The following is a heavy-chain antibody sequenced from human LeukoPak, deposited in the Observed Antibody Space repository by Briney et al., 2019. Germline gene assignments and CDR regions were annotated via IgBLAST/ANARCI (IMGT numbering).Heavy chain of an antibody. CDR1: GGTFSRYA. CDR2: IIPIFGTA. D-gene: IGHD2-2*01. V-gene: IGHV1-69*13. CDR3: ARESTVVVPAAWYYFDY. J-gene: IGHJ4*02. Sequence: APVKLSCKASGGTFSRYAISWVRQAPGQGLEWMGGIIPIFGTANYAQKFQGRVTITADESTSTAYMELSSLRSEDTAVYYCARESTVVVPAAWYYFDYWGQGTLVTVSS.